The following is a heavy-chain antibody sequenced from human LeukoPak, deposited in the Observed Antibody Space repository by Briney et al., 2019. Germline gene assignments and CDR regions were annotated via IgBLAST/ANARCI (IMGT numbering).Heavy chain of an antibody. CDR2: ISGSGGST. CDR3: AKPPMVRGVSHYYFAY. Sequence: GGSLRLSCAASGFTFSSYAMSWVRQAPGKGLEWVSAISGSGGSTYYADSVKGRFTISRDNSKNTLYLQMNSLRAEDTAVYYCAKPPMVRGVSHYYFAYWGPGALVTVSS. D-gene: IGHD3-10*01. V-gene: IGHV3-23*01. CDR1: GFTFSSYA. J-gene: IGHJ4*02.